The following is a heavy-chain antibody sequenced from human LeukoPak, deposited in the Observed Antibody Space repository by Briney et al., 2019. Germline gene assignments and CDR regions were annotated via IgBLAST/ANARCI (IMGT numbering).Heavy chain of an antibody. CDR1: GYTFTGYY. Sequence: ASVKVSCKASGYTFTGYYMHWVRQAPGQGLEWMGRIIPILGIANYAQKFQGRVTITADKSTSTAYMELSSLRSEDTAVYYCARVPWGGPAAAFDIWGQGTMVTVSS. D-gene: IGHD3-16*01. CDR3: ARVPWGGPAAAFDI. J-gene: IGHJ3*02. V-gene: IGHV1-69*04. CDR2: IIPILGIA.